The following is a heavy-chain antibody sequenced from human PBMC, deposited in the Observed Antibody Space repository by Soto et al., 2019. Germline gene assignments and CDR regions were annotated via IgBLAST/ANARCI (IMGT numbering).Heavy chain of an antibody. J-gene: IGHJ4*02. CDR2: VYYTGST. Sequence: QVQLQESGPGLVKPSETLSLTCTVSGGSISHYYWSWIRQPPGKGLEWIGYVYYTGSTNYNPSLISRVTISLDTSKNQFSLTLSSVTAADTAVYYCATGQIYSGSHYWGQGTLVTVSS. CDR1: GGSISHYY. D-gene: IGHD3-10*01. CDR3: ATGQIYSGSHY. V-gene: IGHV4-59*01.